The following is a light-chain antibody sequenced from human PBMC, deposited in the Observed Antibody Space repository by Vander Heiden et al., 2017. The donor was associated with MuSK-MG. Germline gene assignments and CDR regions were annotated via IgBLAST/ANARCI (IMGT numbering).Light chain of an antibody. Sequence: QSVLTQPPSVSGAPGQRVTISCTGSGSNIGAGYDVHWYQHLPGTAPKGRSYGNNNRPSGVPDRVSGSKSGASASLAISGLQAEDEAHYDRQSYDSGLSDWVFGGGTKLTVL. V-gene: IGLV1-40*01. J-gene: IGLJ3*02. CDR3: QSYDSGLSDWV. CDR2: GNN. CDR1: GSNIGAGYD.